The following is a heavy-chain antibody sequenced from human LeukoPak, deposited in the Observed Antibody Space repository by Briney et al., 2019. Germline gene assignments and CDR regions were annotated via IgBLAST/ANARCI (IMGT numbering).Heavy chain of an antibody. CDR1: GFTFSTSW. Sequence: GGSLRLSCAASGFTFSTSWMHWVRQAPGKGLVWVSLINPDGSSTSYADSVKGRFTISRDNANHMLYLQMNSLRAEDTAVYYCAGSFSRWGYWGQGTLVTVSS. D-gene: IGHD2/OR15-2a*01. J-gene: IGHJ4*02. CDR3: AGSFSRWGY. CDR2: INPDGSST. V-gene: IGHV3-74*01.